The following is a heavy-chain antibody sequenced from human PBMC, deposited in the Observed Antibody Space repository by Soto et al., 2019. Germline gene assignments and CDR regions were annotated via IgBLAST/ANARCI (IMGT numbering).Heavy chain of an antibody. D-gene: IGHD3-3*01. CDR3: TPLSITIFGVVLMDV. V-gene: IGHV3-15*07. J-gene: IGHJ6*02. Sequence: PGGSLRLSCAASGFTFSNAWMNWVRQAPGKGLEWVGRIKSKTDGGTTDYAAPVKGRFTISRDDSKNTLYLQMNSLKTEDTAVYYCTPLSITIFGVVLMDVWGQGTTVTVSS. CDR2: IKSKTDGGTT. CDR1: GFTFSNAW.